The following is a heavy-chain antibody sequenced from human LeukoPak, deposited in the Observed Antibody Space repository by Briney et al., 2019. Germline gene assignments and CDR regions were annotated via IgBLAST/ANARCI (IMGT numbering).Heavy chain of an antibody. Sequence: SETLSLTCTVSGGSISSYYWSWIRQPAGKGLEWIGRIYTSGSTNYNPSLKSRVTMSVDTSKNQLSLKLSSVTAADTAVYYCARDGSTTAVGYWYFDLWGRGTLVTVSS. CDR1: GGSISSYY. CDR3: ARDGSTTAVGYWYFDL. V-gene: IGHV4-4*07. J-gene: IGHJ2*01. CDR2: IYTSGST. D-gene: IGHD1-26*01.